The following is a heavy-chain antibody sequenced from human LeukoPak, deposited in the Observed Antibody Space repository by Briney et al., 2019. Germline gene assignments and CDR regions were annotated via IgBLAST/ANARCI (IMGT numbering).Heavy chain of an antibody. CDR3: ARERANGLNWDH. Sequence: ASVKVSCKASGYTFTSYAMNWVRQAPGQGLEWMAIIWSSGDRRRYAQKFQGRITMTSEASTSTVYMELSGLRSEDTAVYYCARERANGLNWDHWGQGTLVTVSS. CDR2: IWSSGDRR. CDR1: GYTFTSYA. J-gene: IGHJ4*02. D-gene: IGHD5-24*01. V-gene: IGHV1-46*01.